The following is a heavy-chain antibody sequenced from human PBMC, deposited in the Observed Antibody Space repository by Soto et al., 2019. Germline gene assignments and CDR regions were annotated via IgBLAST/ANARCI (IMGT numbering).Heavy chain of an antibody. J-gene: IGHJ6*02. D-gene: IGHD2-2*01. CDR3: AIEELDCSSTSYYFGMDV. V-gene: IGHV4-4*07. CDR1: GGSISSYY. CDR2: IYTSGST. Sequence: SETLSLTCTVSGGSISSYYWSWIRQPAGKGLEWIGRIYTSGSTNYNPSLKSRVTMSVDTSKNQFSLKLSSVTAADTAVYYCAIEELDCSSTSYYFGMDVWGQGTSVTVSS.